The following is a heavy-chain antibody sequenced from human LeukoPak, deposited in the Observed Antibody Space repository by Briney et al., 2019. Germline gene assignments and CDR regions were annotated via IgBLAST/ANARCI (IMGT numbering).Heavy chain of an antibody. D-gene: IGHD3-3*01. CDR1: GFTFSNYA. CDR3: AKEFGLGYFDY. Sequence: PGGSLRLSCAASGFTFSNYAMSWVRQAPGKGLEWVSVISDSGGSTNYADSVKGRFTISRDNSKNTLYLHMNSLRAKDTAVYYCAKEFGLGYFDYWGQGTLVTVSS. J-gene: IGHJ4*02. V-gene: IGHV3-23*01. CDR2: ISDSGGST.